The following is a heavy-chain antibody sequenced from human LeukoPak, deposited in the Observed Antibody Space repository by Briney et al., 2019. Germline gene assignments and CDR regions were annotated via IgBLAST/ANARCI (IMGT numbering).Heavy chain of an antibody. CDR2: ISSSGSTI. D-gene: IGHD3-9*01. Sequence: GGSLRLSCAASGFTFSDYYMSWIRQAPGKGLEWVSYISSSGSTIYYADSVKGRFTISRDNARNSLYLQMNSLRAEDTAVYYCAREDILTPGWFDPWGQGALVTVSS. CDR3: AREDILTPGWFDP. J-gene: IGHJ5*02. V-gene: IGHV3-11*01. CDR1: GFTFSDYY.